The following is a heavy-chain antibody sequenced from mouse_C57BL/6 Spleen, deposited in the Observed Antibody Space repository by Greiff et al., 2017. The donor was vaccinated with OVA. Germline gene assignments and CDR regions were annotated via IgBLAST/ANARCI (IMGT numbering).Heavy chain of an antibody. CDR2: IDPSDSET. Sequence: QVQLQQPGAELVRPGSSVKLSCKASGYTFTSYWMHWVKQRPIQGLEWIGNIDPSDSETHYNQKFKDKATLTVDKSSSTAYMQLSSLTSEDSAVYYCARGTYYYGSNPDWYFDVWGTGTTVTVSS. D-gene: IGHD1-1*01. J-gene: IGHJ1*03. V-gene: IGHV1-52*01. CDR3: ARGTYYYGSNPDWYFDV. CDR1: GYTFTSYW.